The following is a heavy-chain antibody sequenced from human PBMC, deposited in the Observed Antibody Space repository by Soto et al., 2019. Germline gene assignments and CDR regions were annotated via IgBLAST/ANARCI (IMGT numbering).Heavy chain of an antibody. CDR1: GGAFSSYA. Sequence: QGQLVQSGAEVKKPGSSVKVSCKASGGAFSSYAISWVRQAPGQGLEWMGGIIPIFGTANYAQKFQDRVTITADESTSTAYMELSSLRSEDTAVYYCARAGWDYGSGSYSYYFDYWGQGTLVTVSS. CDR2: IIPIFGTA. V-gene: IGHV1-69*01. J-gene: IGHJ4*02. D-gene: IGHD3-10*01. CDR3: ARAGWDYGSGSYSYYFDY.